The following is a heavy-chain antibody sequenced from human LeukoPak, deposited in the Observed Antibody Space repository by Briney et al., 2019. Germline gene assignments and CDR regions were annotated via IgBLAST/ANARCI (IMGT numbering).Heavy chain of an antibody. J-gene: IGHJ3*02. Sequence: GGSLRLSCTASGFTFGDYAMSWFRQAPGKGLEWVGFIRSKAYGGTTEYAASVKGRFTISRDDSKSIAYLQMSSLKTEDTAVYYCTRDGDSSGWRNDAFDIWGQGTMVTVSA. CDR2: IRSKAYGGTT. D-gene: IGHD6-19*01. V-gene: IGHV3-49*03. CDR3: TRDGDSSGWRNDAFDI. CDR1: GFTFGDYA.